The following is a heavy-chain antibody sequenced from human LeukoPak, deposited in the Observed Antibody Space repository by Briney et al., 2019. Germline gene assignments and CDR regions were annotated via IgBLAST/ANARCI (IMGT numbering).Heavy chain of an antibody. CDR1: GASISRYY. CDR3: ARLGYDFWSGFEGSVNWFDP. V-gene: IGHV4-59*08. J-gene: IGHJ5*02. D-gene: IGHD3-3*01. CDR2: IYYSGST. Sequence: SETLSLTCTVSGASISRYYWSWIRQPPGKGLEWIGCIYYSGSTNYSPSLKSRVTISVDTSKNQFSLKLSSVTAADTAVYYCARLGYDFWSGFEGSVNWFDPWGQGTLVTVSS.